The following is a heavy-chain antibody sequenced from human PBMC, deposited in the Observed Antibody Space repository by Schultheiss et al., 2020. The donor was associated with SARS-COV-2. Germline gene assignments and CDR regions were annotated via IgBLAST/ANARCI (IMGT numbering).Heavy chain of an antibody. D-gene: IGHD5-18*01. CDR2: IYHSGST. V-gene: IGHV4-39*07. Sequence: SETLSLTCTVSGDSISSSNYYWGWIRQPPGKGLEWIGEIYHSGSTNYNPSLKSRVTISVDTSKNQFSLKLSSVTAADTAIYYCAGSGYRYGARWWGQGALVTVSS. CDR3: AGSGYRYGARW. CDR1: GDSISSSNYY. J-gene: IGHJ4*02.